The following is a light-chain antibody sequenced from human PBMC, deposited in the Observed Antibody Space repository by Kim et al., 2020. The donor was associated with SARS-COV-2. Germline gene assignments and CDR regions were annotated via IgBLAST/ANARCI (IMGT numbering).Light chain of an antibody. V-gene: IGLV2-14*01. J-gene: IGLJ1*01. CDR1: SSDVGGYNY. CDR2: DVS. Sequence: QSALTQPASVSGSPGQSITISCTGTSSDVGGYNYVSWYQQHPGKAPKLMIYDVSKRPSGVSNRFSGSKSGNTASLTISGLQAEDEADYYCSSYTSSSVFGTGTKVTVL. CDR3: SSYTSSSV.